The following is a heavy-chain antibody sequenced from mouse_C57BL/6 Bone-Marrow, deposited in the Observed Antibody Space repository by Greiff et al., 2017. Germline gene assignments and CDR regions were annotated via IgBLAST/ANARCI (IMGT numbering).Heavy chain of an antibody. Sequence: VKLQQSGPGLVQPSQSLSITCTVSGFSLTSYGVHWVRQSPGKGLEWLGVIWRGGSTDYNAAFMSRLSITKDNSKSQVFFKMNSLQADDTAIYYCAKKGWLRRRGSFYYAMDYWGQGTSVTVSS. J-gene: IGHJ4*01. CDR1: GFSLTSYG. V-gene: IGHV2-5*01. CDR2: IWRGGST. CDR3: AKKGWLRRRGSFYYAMDY. D-gene: IGHD2-2*01.